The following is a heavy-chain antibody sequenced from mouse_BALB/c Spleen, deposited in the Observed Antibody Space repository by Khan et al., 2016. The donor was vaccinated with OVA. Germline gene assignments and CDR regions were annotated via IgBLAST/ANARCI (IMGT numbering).Heavy chain of an antibody. Sequence: QVQLKQSGAELARPGASVKLSCKASGYTFTDYYINWVKQRTGQGLEWIGEIYPGSGNTYYNEKFKDKATLTADKSSTTAYMQLSSLTSEDSAVYFGARRNYCGYTFAYWGQGTLVTVSA. D-gene: IGHD1-2*01. CDR1: GYTFTDYY. CDR2: IYPGSGNT. V-gene: IGHV1-77*01. CDR3: ARRNYCGYTFAY. J-gene: IGHJ3*01.